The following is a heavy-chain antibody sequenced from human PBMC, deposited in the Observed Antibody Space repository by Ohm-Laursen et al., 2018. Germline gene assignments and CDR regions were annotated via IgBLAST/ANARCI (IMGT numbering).Heavy chain of an antibody. CDR2: IYYSGST. J-gene: IGHJ3*02. V-gene: IGHV4-59*08. Sequence: SETLSLTCTVSGGSISSYYWSWIRQPPGKGLEWIGYIYYSGSTNYNPSLKRRVTISVDTSKNQFSLKLSSVTAADTAVYYCARPQYSGSYYYAFDIWGQGTMVTVSS. CDR3: ARPQYSGSYYYAFDI. D-gene: IGHD1-26*01. CDR1: GGSISSYY.